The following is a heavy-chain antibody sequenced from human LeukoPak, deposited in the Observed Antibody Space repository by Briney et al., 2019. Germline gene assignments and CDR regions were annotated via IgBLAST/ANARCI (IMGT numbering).Heavy chain of an antibody. CDR2: LRGVVET. CDR1: GFIFRDYA. D-gene: IGHD3-16*01. J-gene: IGHJ4*02. V-gene: IGHV3-23*01. CDR3: AKASWVSSADAVL. Sequence: GGSLRLSCVASGFIFRDYAMSWVRQAPAGGLEWVSSLRGVVETFYTDSEKGRFTLSRTHARNTVYFQLRNLRVEDTAVYYCAKASWVSSADAVLWGQGTLVTVS.